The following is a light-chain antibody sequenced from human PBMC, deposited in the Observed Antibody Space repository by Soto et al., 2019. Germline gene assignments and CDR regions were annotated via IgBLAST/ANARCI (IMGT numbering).Light chain of an antibody. CDR3: QQSFGIPWT. Sequence: DTQMTQSPSSLSASVGDRVTITCRASQSITNFLNWFQQKPGKAPKLLIYAASSLQSGVPSSFSGSGYGTDFSLTISSLQPEDFATYYCQQSFGIPWTFGQGTKVEIK. J-gene: IGKJ1*01. V-gene: IGKV1-39*01. CDR1: QSITNF. CDR2: AAS.